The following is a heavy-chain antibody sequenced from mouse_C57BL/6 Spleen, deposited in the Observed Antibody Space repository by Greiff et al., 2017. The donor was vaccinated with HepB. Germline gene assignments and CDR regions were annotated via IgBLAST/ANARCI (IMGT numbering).Heavy chain of an antibody. Sequence: EVQLQQSGAELVRPGASVKLSCTASGFNIKDDYMHWVKQRPEPGLEWIGWIDPENGDTEYASKFQGKATITADTYSNTAYLQLSSLTSEDTAVYYCTTNYYGYDVYYFDYWGQGTTLTVSS. D-gene: IGHD2-2*01. V-gene: IGHV14-4*01. CDR1: GFNIKDDY. CDR3: TTNYYGYDVYYFDY. J-gene: IGHJ2*01. CDR2: IDPENGDT.